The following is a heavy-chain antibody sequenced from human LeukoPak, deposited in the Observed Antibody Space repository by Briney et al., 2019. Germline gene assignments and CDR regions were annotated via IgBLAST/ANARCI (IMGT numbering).Heavy chain of an antibody. CDR1: GFTFSSHG. V-gene: IGHV3-30*18. CDR3: AKDLATEGHYFDY. J-gene: IGHJ4*02. D-gene: IGHD5-24*01. CDR2: ISYDGSNK. Sequence: GGSLRLSCVASGFTFSSHGMHWVRQAPGKGLEWVAVISYDGSNKYYADSVKGRFTISRDNSKNTLYLQMNSLRAEDTAVYYCAKDLATEGHYFDYWGQGTLVTVSS.